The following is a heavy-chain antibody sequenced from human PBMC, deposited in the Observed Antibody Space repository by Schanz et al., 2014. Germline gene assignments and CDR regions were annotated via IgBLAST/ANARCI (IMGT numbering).Heavy chain of an antibody. Sequence: QVLLVQSGAEVKQPGASVKVSCKASGYTFTGYYIHWVRQAPGQGFEWMGWINPLSGATDYAPTSQGRLSMTRDTSISTAYMEVTRLVSSDTAVYYCARRGPNCSNNACYHGWFDPWGQGTLVTVSS. CDR2: INPLSGAT. J-gene: IGHJ5*02. D-gene: IGHD4-4*01. CDR1: GYTFTGYY. CDR3: ARRGPNCSNNACYHGWFDP. V-gene: IGHV1-2*02.